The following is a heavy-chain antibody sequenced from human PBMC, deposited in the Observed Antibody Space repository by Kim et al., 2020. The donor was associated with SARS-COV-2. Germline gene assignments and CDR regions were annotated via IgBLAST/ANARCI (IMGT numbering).Heavy chain of an antibody. Sequence: SETLSLTCTVSGGSVSSGSYYWSWIRQPPGKGLEWIGYIYYSGSTNYNPSLKSRVTISVDTSKNQFSLKLSSVTAADTAVYYCARAPGYCSSTSCYDGWWFDPWGQGTLVTVSS. CDR2: IYYSGST. CDR3: ARAPGYCSSTSCYDGWWFDP. J-gene: IGHJ5*02. CDR1: GGSVSSGSYY. V-gene: IGHV4-61*01. D-gene: IGHD2-2*01.